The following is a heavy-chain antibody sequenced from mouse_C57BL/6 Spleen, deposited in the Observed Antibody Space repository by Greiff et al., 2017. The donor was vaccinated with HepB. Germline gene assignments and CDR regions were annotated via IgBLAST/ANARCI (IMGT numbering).Heavy chain of an antibody. D-gene: IGHD2-4*01. J-gene: IGHJ3*01. CDR2: IHPNSGST. Sequence: QVQLKQSGAELVKPGASVKLSCKASGYTFTSYWMHWVKQRPGQGLEWIGMIHPNSGSTNYNEKFKSKATLTVDKSSSTAYMQLSSLTSEDSAVYYCARSYDYDRFAYWGQGTLVTVSA. CDR3: ARSYDYDRFAY. CDR1: GYTFTSYW. V-gene: IGHV1-64*01.